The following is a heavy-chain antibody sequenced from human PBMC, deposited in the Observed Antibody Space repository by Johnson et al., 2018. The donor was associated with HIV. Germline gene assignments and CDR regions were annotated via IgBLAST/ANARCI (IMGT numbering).Heavy chain of an antibody. D-gene: IGHD6-6*01. CDR1: GFTFDDYA. J-gene: IGHJ3*02. CDR2: ISWNSGRI. CDR3: AREGIAARLAAFDI. V-gene: IGHV3-9*01. Sequence: QLVESGGGLVQPGRSLRLSCAASGFTFDDYAMHWVRQAPGKGLEWVSGISWNSGRIGYADSVKGRFTISRDNAKNSLYLQMNSLRGEDTAVYYCAREGIAARLAAFDIWGQGTMVTVSS.